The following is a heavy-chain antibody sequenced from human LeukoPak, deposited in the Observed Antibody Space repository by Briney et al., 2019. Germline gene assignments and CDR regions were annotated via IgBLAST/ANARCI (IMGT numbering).Heavy chain of an antibody. CDR3: ARDTGDYYRSGSYFDY. Sequence: ASVKVSCKASGYTFTGYYIHWVRQAPGQGLEWMGWISPNTGGTKYAQKFQGRVTMTRDTSISTAYMELSRLSSDDTAVYYCARDTGDYYRSGSYFDYWGQGSLVTVSS. CDR1: GYTFTGYY. D-gene: IGHD3-10*01. J-gene: IGHJ4*02. V-gene: IGHV1-2*02. CDR2: ISPNTGGT.